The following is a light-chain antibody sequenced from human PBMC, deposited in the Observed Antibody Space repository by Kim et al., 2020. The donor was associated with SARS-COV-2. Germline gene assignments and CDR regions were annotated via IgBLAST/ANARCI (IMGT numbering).Light chain of an antibody. CDR1: QGISSY. Sequence: ESVGDRVPITCRASQGISSYLAWYQQKPGKAPNLLIYAASTLQSGVPSRFSGSGSGTEFTLTISSLQPEDFATYYCQQVNSYPITFGQGTRLEIK. V-gene: IGKV1-9*01. J-gene: IGKJ5*01. CDR3: QQVNSYPIT. CDR2: AAS.